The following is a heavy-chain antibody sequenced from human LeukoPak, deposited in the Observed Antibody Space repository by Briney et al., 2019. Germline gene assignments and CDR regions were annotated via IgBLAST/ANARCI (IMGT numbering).Heavy chain of an antibody. CDR3: ARDQGSSDSSGYYYADYYYYMDV. D-gene: IGHD3-22*01. CDR2: ISSSSSYI. CDR1: GFTFNDYA. J-gene: IGHJ6*03. Sequence: GGSLRLSCAASGFTFNDYAMSWVRQAPGKGLEWVSSISSSSSYIYYADSVKGRFTISRDNAKNSLYLQMNSLRAEDTAVYYCARDQGSSDSSGYYYADYYYYMDVWGKGTTVTVSS. V-gene: IGHV3-21*01.